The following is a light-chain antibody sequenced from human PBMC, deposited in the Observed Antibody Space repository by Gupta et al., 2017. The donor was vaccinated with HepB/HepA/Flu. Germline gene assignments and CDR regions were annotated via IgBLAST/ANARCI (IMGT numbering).Light chain of an antibody. CDR2: KAS. CDR1: QSISSW. Sequence: DIQMTQSPSTLSASVGDRVTLTCRASQSISSWLAWYQQKPGKAPKLLIYKASRVESGVPSRFSGSGSGTEFTLTISSLQPDDFATYYCQHENSYFRTFGQGTKVEIK. V-gene: IGKV1-5*03. CDR3: QHENSYFRT. J-gene: IGKJ2*01.